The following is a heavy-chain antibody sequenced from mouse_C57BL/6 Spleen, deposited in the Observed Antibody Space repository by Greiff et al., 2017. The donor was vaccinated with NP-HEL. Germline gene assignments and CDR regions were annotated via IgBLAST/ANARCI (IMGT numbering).Heavy chain of an antibody. V-gene: IGHV14-4*01. D-gene: IGHD1-1*01. CDR3: TRTGSSYAMDY. CDR1: GFNIKDDY. Sequence: EVQLQQSGAELVRPGASVKLSCTASGFNIKDDYMHWVKQRPEQGLEWIGWIDPENGDTEYASKFQGKATITADTSSNTAYLQLSSLTSEDTAVYYCTRTGSSYAMDYWGQGTSVTVSS. CDR2: IDPENGDT. J-gene: IGHJ4*01.